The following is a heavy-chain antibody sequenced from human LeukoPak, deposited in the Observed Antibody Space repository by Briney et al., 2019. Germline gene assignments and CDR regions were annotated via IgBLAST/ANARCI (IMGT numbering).Heavy chain of an antibody. CDR2: IYYSGST. CDR3: ARAGVRAGWTSFFFDY. CDR1: GGSISSYY. D-gene: IGHD6-19*01. V-gene: IGHV4-59*01. J-gene: IGHJ4*02. Sequence: SETLSLTCTVSGGSISSYYWSWIRQPPGKGLEWIGYIYYSGSTNYNPSLKSRVTISVDTSKNQFSLKLSSVTAADTAVYYCARAGVRAGWTSFFFDYWGQGTLVTVSS.